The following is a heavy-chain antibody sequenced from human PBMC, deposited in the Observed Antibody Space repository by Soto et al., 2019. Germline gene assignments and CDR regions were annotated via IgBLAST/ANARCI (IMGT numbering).Heavy chain of an antibody. V-gene: IGHV4-39*01. CDR2: IYYSGST. Sequence: QLQLQESCPGMVKPSETLSLTCTVSGGSISSSSYYWGGIRQPPGTGLEWIGSIYYSGSTYYNPSLKSRVTLSVDTSKNQFSLTRSSVTAADTAVYYCASLSREDSGGRAYYYYCMDVWGQGTTVTVSS. J-gene: IGHJ6*02. CDR1: GGSISSSSYY. CDR3: ASLSREDSGGRAYYYYCMDV. D-gene: IGHD2-15*01.